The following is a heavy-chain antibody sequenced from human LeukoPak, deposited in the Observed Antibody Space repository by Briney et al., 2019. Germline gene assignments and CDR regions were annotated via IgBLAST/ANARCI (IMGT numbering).Heavy chain of an antibody. CDR2: IYYSGST. CDR3: ARVRFGGRGYYGYYFDY. Sequence: PSETLSLTCIVSGGSIGSYYWSWIRQPPGKGLEWIGHIYYSGSTDYNPSLRSRVTISVDTSKNQFSLRLSSVTAADTAVYYCARVRFGGRGYYGYYFDYWGQVALVSVSS. D-gene: IGHD3-22*01. V-gene: IGHV4-59*01. CDR1: GGSIGSYY. J-gene: IGHJ4*02.